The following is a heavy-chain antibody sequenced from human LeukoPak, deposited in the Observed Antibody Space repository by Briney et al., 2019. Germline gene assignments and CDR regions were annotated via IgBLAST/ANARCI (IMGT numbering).Heavy chain of an antibody. V-gene: IGHV3-7*01. CDR1: GFTFSNSW. CDR2: VQHIGGET. CDR3: ATYSILNAREFRY. D-gene: IGHD4-11*01. Sequence: GGSLRLSCAGSGFTFSNSWMGWVRQAPEKGLEWVANVQHIGGETYYVDSVKGRFANSRDNAKNSVYLQMNSLGADDTAVYYCATYSILNAREFRYWGQGTLVTVTS. J-gene: IGHJ1*01.